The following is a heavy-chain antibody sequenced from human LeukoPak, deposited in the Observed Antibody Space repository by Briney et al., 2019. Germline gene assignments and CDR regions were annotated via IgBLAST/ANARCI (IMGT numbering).Heavy chain of an antibody. Sequence: SETLSLTCTVSGGSISSYYWSWIRQPPGKGLEWIGYIYYSGSTNYNPSLKSRVTISVDTSKNQFSLKLSSVTAADTAVYYCAGGRRGSGSSNFDCWGQGTLVTVSS. J-gene: IGHJ4*02. CDR1: GGSISSYY. D-gene: IGHD3-10*01. V-gene: IGHV4-59*01. CDR3: AGGRRGSGSSNFDC. CDR2: IYYSGST.